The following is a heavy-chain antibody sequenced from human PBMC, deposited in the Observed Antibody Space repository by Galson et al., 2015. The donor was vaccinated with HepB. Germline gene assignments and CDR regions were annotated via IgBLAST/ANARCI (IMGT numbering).Heavy chain of an antibody. V-gene: IGHV3-30*18. CDR1: GFAFSSFS. Sequence: SLRLSCAASGFAFSSFSMHWVRQSPGKGPEWVAIISSPGNNAYYGDSVKGRFAISRDNSKNIVYLQMNSLRPEDTAVYYCVKETSYYGSGGQRSEYLDSWGQGSLVTVSS. D-gene: IGHD2-15*01. J-gene: IGHJ4*02. CDR2: ISSPGNNA. CDR3: VKETSYYGSGGQRSEYLDS.